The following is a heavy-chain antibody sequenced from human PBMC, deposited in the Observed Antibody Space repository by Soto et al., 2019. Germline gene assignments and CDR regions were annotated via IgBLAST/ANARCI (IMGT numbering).Heavy chain of an antibody. V-gene: IGHV3-7*01. CDR2: IKQDGREK. Sequence: EVQLVESGGGLVQPGGSLRLSCAASGIAFTRNWMSWVRQAPGMGLEWAANIKQDGREKYYVDSVKGRFTISRDNAKNSLYLQMDNLRVEDTGVYYCARDWDYWGQGIMVTVSS. CDR3: ARDWDY. J-gene: IGHJ4*02. CDR1: GIAFTRNW.